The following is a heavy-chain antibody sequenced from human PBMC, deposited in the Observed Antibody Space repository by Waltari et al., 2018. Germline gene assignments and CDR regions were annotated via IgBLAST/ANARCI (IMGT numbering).Heavy chain of an antibody. V-gene: IGHV3-23*01. Sequence: DVQMLKSGGGLVQPGGSLRLSCEASGFAFSNYAMFWVRQTPGKGREWVEGSSATGASTYNADSVRGRFTIARDNSKSTLFLQINGLRTDDTAVYYCARRTSWGRGTLVTVSS. J-gene: IGHJ4*02. CDR3: ARRTS. CDR2: SSATGAST. CDR1: GFAFSNYA.